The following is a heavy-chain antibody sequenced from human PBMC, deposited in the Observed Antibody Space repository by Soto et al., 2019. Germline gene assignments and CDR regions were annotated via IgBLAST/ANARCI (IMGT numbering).Heavy chain of an antibody. CDR3: ARNEAGWYFGS. CDR1: LGSISSGTNS. CDR2: IYYSGST. D-gene: IGHD6-25*01. V-gene: IGHV4-39*01. J-gene: IGHJ4*01. Sequence: QLQLQESGPGLGKPSETLSLTCTVSLGSISSGTNSWAWIRQPPGKGREWIANIYYSGSTFYNPSFMSRVTIPLDTSKYQCSLKLRSVPAADTVVYYCARNEAGWYFGSCGHGTLVTVSS.